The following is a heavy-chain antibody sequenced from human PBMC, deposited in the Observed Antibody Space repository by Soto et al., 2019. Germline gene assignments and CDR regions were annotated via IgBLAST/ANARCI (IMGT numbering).Heavy chain of an antibody. V-gene: IGHV3-21*01. J-gene: IGHJ4*02. Sequence: EVQLVESGGGLVKPGGSLRLSCAASGFTFSSYSMNWVRQAPGKGLEWVSSISSSSSYIYYADSVKGRFTISRDNAKNSLYLQMNSLRAEDTAVYYCARKGDIVATPTDYWGQGTLVTVSS. CDR3: ARKGDIVATPTDY. D-gene: IGHD5-12*01. CDR2: ISSSSSYI. CDR1: GFTFSSYS.